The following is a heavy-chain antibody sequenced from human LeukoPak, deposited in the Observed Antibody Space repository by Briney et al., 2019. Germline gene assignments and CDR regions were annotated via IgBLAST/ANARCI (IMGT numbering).Heavy chain of an antibody. CDR1: GFTFSSYS. V-gene: IGHV3-21*01. D-gene: IGHD6-19*01. CDR2: ISSSSSYI. Sequence: PGGSLRLSCAASGFTFSSYSMNWVRQAPGKGLEWVSSISSSSSYIYYADSVKGRFTISRDNAKNSLYLQMNSLRAEDTAVYYCAGNTGGQWLAFDYWGQGTLVTVSS. J-gene: IGHJ4*02. CDR3: AGNTGGQWLAFDY.